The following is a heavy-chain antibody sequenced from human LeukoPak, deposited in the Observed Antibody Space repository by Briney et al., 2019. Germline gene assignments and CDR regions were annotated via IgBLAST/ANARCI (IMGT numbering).Heavy chain of an antibody. D-gene: IGHD3-10*01. Sequence: SEPLSLTCTVSGGSIRSYYWGWVRQPAGKGLEWIGRIYTTGTTNYNPSLKSRLTMSVDTSKNQFSLNLRSVIAADTAVYYCARQGYTASYYFLDYWSQGTLVTVSS. CDR3: ARQGYTASYYFLDY. CDR1: GGSIRSYY. CDR2: IYTTGTT. J-gene: IGHJ4*02. V-gene: IGHV4-4*07.